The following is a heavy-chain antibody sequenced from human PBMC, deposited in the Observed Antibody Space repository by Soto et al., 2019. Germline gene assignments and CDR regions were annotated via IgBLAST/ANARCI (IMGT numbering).Heavy chain of an antibody. CDR1: VGTFSSYA. CDR2: IIPIFGTA. J-gene: IGHJ6*02. Sequence: GXSVKVSCKASVGTFSSYAISWVRQAPGQGLEWMGGIIPIFGTASYAQKFQGRVTITADKSTSTAYMELSSLRSEDTAVYYCARDESVPGPVWGQGTTVTVSS. CDR3: ARDESVPGPV. V-gene: IGHV1-69*06.